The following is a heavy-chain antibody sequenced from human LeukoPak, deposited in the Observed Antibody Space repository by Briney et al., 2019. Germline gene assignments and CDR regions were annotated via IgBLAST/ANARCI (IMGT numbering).Heavy chain of an antibody. D-gene: IGHD3-3*01. CDR1: GGSISSGDYY. CDR3: ARAPILRFWEWFIDY. CDR2: IYYSGST. J-gene: IGHJ4*02. V-gene: IGHV4-30-4*08. Sequence: PSETLSLTCTVSGGSISSGDYYWSWIRQPPGKGLEWIGYIYYSGSTYYNPFLKSRVTISVDTSKNQFSLKLSSVTAADTAVYYCARAPILRFWEWFIDYWGQGTLVTVSS.